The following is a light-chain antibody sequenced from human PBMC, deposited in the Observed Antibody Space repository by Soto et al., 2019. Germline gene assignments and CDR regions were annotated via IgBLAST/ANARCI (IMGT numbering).Light chain of an antibody. CDR1: SGDVGGYNY. V-gene: IGLV2-8*01. CDR3: SSYAGSNNYV. CDR2: EVS. Sequence: QSALTQPPSASGSPGQSVTISCTATSGDVGGYNYVSWYQQHPGKAPKLMIYEVSKRPLGVPDRFSGSKSGNTASLTVSGLQAEDEADYYCSSYAGSNNYVFGTGTKLTVL. J-gene: IGLJ1*01.